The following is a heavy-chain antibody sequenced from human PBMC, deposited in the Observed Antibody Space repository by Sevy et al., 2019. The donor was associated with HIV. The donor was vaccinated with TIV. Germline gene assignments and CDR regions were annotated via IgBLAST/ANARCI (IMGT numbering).Heavy chain of an antibody. J-gene: IGHJ4*02. CDR1: GKTLTQLA. V-gene: IGHV1-24*01. D-gene: IGHD3-22*01. CDR3: ATTKDYYDSSGSPFDY. CDR2: FDPEDDER. Sequence: ASVKVSCKVSGKTLTQLAMHWVRQAPGKGLEWMGTFDPEDDERIYAQKFQGRVTMTEDRSTDTAYMERRILRSDDTAVYYCATTKDYYDSSGSPFDYWGQGTLVTVSS.